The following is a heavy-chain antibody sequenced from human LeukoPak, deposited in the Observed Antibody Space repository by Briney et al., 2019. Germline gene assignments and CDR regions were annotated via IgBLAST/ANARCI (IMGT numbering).Heavy chain of an antibody. CDR3: TTDTGFFDF. V-gene: IGHV3-15*01. Sequence: GGSLRLSCAASEFTFRNAWMSWVRQAPGKGLEWVGRIKSKTDGGTTDYAAPVKGRFSISRDDSKNTLYLQMNSLETEDTAVYYCTTDTGFFDFWGQGTLLTVSS. CDR1: EFTFRNAW. J-gene: IGHJ4*02. D-gene: IGHD1-14*01. CDR2: IKSKTDGGTT.